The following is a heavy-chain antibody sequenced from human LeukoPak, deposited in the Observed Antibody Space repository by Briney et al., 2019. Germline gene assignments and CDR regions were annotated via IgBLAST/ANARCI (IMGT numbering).Heavy chain of an antibody. CDR1: GGSFSGYY. CDR2: INHSGST. CDR3: ARGKAARRLRYYFDY. D-gene: IGHD6-6*01. J-gene: IGHJ4*02. Sequence: SETLSLTCAVYGGSFSGYYWSWIRQPPGKGLEWIGEINHSGSTNYNPSLKSRVTISVDTSKNQFSLKLSSVTAADTAVYYCARGKAARRLRYYFDYWGQGTLVTVSS. V-gene: IGHV4-34*01.